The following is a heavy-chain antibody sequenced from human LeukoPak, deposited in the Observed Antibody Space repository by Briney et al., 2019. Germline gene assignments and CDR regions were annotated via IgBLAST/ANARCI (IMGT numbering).Heavy chain of an antibody. Sequence: SETLSLTCAVSGGSISSGGYSWSWIRQPPGKGLEWIGYIYQSGSTYYNPSLKSRVTISVDRSKNQFSLKLSSVTAADTAVYYCARSLWFGELSFGVWGQGTLVTVSS. V-gene: IGHV4-30-2*01. D-gene: IGHD3-10*01. J-gene: IGHJ4*02. CDR2: IYQSGST. CDR1: GGSISSGGYS. CDR3: ARSLWFGELSFGV.